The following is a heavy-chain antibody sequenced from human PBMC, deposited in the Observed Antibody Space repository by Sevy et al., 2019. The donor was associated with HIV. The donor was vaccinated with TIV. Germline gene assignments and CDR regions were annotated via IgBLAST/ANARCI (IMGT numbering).Heavy chain of an antibody. CDR1: GFPFSSYA. Sequence: GGSLRLSCAASGFPFSSYAMSWVRQAPGKGLEWVSTISGSGGSAYYADSVKGRFTISRDNSKNTLFLQMHSLRAEDTAVYYCAKDLRGTTTYNWFDPWGQGTLVTVSS. J-gene: IGHJ5*02. CDR3: AKDLRGTTTYNWFDP. D-gene: IGHD4-17*01. CDR2: ISGSGGSA. V-gene: IGHV3-23*01.